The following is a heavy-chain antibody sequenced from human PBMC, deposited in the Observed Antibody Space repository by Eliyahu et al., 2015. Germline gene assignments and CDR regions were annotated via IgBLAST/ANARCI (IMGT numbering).Heavy chain of an antibody. J-gene: IGHJ4*02. CDR3: ATVTYSGREFDH. Sequence: EVXLKQSGAEVKKPGATVKIXCKISGYTFSDYFMHWVQQAPGKGLEWMGLVDPEDGETIYAEKFQGRLTMTADTSTNTAYMQLSSLRSEDTAVYYCATVTYSGREFDHWGQGTLVTVSS. CDR1: GYTFSDYF. CDR2: VDPEDGET. D-gene: IGHD1-26*01. V-gene: IGHV1-69-2*01.